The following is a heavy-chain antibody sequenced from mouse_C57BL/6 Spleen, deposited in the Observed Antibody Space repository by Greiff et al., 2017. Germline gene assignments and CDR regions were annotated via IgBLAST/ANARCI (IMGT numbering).Heavy chain of an antibody. CDR1: GYTFTDYN. Sequence: EVKLLESGPELVKPGASVKIPCKASGYTFTDYNMDWVKQSHGKSLEWIGDINPNNGGTIYNQKFKGKATLTVDKSSSTAYMELRSLTSEDTAVYYCARRDNWVYWYFDVWGTGTTVTVSS. CDR2: INPNNGGT. V-gene: IGHV1-18*01. CDR3: ARRDNWVYWYFDV. J-gene: IGHJ1*03. D-gene: IGHD4-1*01.